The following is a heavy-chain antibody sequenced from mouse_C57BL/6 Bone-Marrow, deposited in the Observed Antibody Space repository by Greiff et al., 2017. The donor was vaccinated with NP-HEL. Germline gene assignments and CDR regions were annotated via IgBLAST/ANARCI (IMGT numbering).Heavy chain of an antibody. V-gene: IGHV5-16*01. D-gene: IGHD1-1*01. J-gene: IGHJ4*01. CDR1: GFTFSDYY. Sequence: EVKLMESEGGLVQPGSSMKLSCTASGFTFSDYYMAWVRQVPEKGLEWVANINYDGSSTYYLDSLKSRFIISRDNAKNILYLQMSSLKSEDTATYYCAREDYYGSLYYAMDYWGQGTSVTVSS. CDR2: INYDGSST. CDR3: AREDYYGSLYYAMDY.